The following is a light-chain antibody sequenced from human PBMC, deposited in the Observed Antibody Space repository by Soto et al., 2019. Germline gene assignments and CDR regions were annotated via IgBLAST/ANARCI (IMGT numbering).Light chain of an antibody. CDR1: QSVSSGY. CDR3: QQCGSSPLT. J-gene: IGKJ4*01. CDR2: GAS. V-gene: IGKV3-20*01. Sequence: EIVLTQSPGTLSLSPGERATLSCRASQSVSSGYLDWYQQKPGQAPSLLIYGASSRATGIPDRFSGSGSGTDFTLTISRLEPEDFAVYYCQQCGSSPLTFGEGTKVEIK.